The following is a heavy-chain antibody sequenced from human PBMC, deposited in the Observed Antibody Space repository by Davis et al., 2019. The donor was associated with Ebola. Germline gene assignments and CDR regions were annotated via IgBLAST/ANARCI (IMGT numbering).Heavy chain of an antibody. V-gene: IGHV1-18*01. Sequence: ASVKVSCKASGYTFTSYGISWVRQAPGQGLEWMGWISAYNGNTNYAQKFQGRVTITRDTSASTAYMELSSLRSEDTAVYYCAFEYSSSSGRYYYYGMDVWGQGTTVTVSS. D-gene: IGHD6-6*01. CDR1: GYTFTSYG. CDR3: AFEYSSSSGRYYYYGMDV. J-gene: IGHJ6*02. CDR2: ISAYNGNT.